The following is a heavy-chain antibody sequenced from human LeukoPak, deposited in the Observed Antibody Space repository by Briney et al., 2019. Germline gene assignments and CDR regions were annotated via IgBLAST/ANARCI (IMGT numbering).Heavy chain of an antibody. D-gene: IGHD1-14*01. V-gene: IGHV3-30*02. Sequence: GGSLRLSCAASGFTFSSYSMHWVRQAPGQGLEWVAFIRYDGSNKYYAYSVKGRFTISRDNSKNTLYLQMNSLRAEDTAVYYCAKWRRNPGALWFEPWGQGTLVTVSS. J-gene: IGHJ5*02. CDR1: GFTFSSYS. CDR2: IRYDGSNK. CDR3: AKWRRNPGALWFEP.